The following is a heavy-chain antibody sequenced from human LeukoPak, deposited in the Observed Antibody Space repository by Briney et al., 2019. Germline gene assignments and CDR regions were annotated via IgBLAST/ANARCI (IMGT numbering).Heavy chain of an antibody. CDR2: ISAYNGNT. CDR3: VKSWGSTRPYYNYMAV. D-gene: IGHD1-26*01. Sequence: ASVKVSCKASGYTFTSYGISWVRQAPGQGLEWMGWISAYNGNTNYAQKLQGRVTMTTDTSTSTAYMELRSLRSDDTAVYYCVKSWGSTRPYYNYMAVWGKGNSVTVSS. V-gene: IGHV1-18*01. J-gene: IGHJ6*03. CDR1: GYTFTSYG.